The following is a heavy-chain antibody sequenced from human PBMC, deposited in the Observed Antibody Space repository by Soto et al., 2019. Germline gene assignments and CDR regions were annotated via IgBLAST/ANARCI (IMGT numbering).Heavy chain of an antibody. J-gene: IGHJ6*02. CDR1: GGTFSSYA. D-gene: IGHD3-10*01. Sequence: SVKASCRASGGTFSSYAISWVRQAPGQGLEWMGGIIPIFGTANYAQKFQGRVTIAADNSTSTAYMELSSLRSEDTAVYYCATLLAGSGSSGDGIDVWRQGTTVTVSS. V-gene: IGHV1-69*06. CDR3: ATLLAGSGSSGDGIDV. CDR2: IIPIFGTA.